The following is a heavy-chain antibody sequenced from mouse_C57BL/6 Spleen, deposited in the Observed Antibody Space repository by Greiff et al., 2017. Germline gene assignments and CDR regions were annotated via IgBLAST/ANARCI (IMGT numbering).Heavy chain of an antibody. CDR1: GFTFSSYA. D-gene: IGHD4-1*01. CDR3: ASSNWDGDAY. V-gene: IGHV5-4*01. CDR2: ISDGGSYT. Sequence: EVQLVESGGGLVKPGGSLKLSCAASGFTFSSYAMSWVRQTPEKRLEWVATISDGGSYTYYPDNVKGRFTISRDNAKNNLYLQMSHLKSEDTAMYYCASSNWDGDAYWGQGTLVTVSA. J-gene: IGHJ3*01.